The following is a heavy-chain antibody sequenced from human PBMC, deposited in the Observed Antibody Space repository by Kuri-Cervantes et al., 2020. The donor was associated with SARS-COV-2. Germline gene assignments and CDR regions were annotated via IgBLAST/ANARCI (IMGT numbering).Heavy chain of an antibody. V-gene: IGHV4-34*01. Sequence: GSLRLSCAVYGGSFSGYYRSWIRQPPGKGLEWIGEINHSGSTNYNPSLKSRVTISVDTPKNQFSLKLSSVTAADTAVYYCARGRDYYDSSGYPDSEYFQHWGQGTLVTVSS. CDR3: ARGRDYYDSSGYPDSEYFQH. CDR2: INHSGST. CDR1: GGSFSGYY. D-gene: IGHD3-22*01. J-gene: IGHJ1*01.